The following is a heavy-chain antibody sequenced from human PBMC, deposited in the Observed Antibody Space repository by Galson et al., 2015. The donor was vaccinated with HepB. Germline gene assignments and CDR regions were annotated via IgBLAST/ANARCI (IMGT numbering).Heavy chain of an antibody. V-gene: IGHV3-11*06. CDR3: ARALGTIVVVINDAFDI. Sequence: SLRLSCAASGFTFSDYYMSWIRQAPGKGLEWVSYISSSSSYTNYADSVKGRFTISRDNAKNSLYLQMNSLRAEDTAVYYCARALGTIVVVINDAFDIWGQGTMVTVSS. CDR1: GFTFSDYY. CDR2: ISSSSSYT. J-gene: IGHJ3*02. D-gene: IGHD3-22*01.